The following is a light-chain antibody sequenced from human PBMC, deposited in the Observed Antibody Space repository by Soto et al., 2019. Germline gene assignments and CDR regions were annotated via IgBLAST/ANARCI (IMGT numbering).Light chain of an antibody. V-gene: IGLV1-40*01. Sequence: QAVLTQPPSVSGAPGQRVTISCTGNSSNIGAGHDVHWYQQPPGTAPKLLIFRNNNRASGVPGRFSGARSGTSVSLAITGLQTGDEADYYCQSFDSNLSGWVFGGGTKVTVL. J-gene: IGLJ3*02. CDR2: RNN. CDR1: SSNIGAGHD. CDR3: QSFDSNLSGWV.